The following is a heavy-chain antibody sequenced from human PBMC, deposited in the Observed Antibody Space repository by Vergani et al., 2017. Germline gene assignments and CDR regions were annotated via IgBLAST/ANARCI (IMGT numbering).Heavy chain of an antibody. D-gene: IGHD3-16*01. CDR2: VFHSGSA. Sequence: QVQLQQWGAGLLKPSETLSLTCAVFGGSLSGYYWSWIRQPPGKGLEWIATVFHSGSAYYNPSLRRRVTISVETSKNQFSLRLTTLTAADTAVYYCARQFWVSQGVGAFETWGRGTEVSVSS. CDR1: GGSLSGYY. V-gene: IGHV4-34*12. J-gene: IGHJ3*02. CDR3: ARQFWVSQGVGAFET.